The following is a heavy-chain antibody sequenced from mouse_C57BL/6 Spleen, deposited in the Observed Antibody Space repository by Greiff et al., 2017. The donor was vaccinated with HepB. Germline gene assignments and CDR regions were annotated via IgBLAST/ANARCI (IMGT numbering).Heavy chain of an antibody. Sequence: DVQLVESGGGLVKPGGSLKLSCAASGFTFSSYAMSWVRQTPEKRLEWVATISDGGSYTYYPDNVKGRFTISRDNAKNNLYLQMSHLKSEDTAMYYWARDHYYYGSSYFDYGGQGTTLTVSS. D-gene: IGHD1-1*01. CDR3: ARDHYYYGSSYFDY. CDR2: ISDGGSYT. V-gene: IGHV5-4*01. J-gene: IGHJ2*01. CDR1: GFTFSSYA.